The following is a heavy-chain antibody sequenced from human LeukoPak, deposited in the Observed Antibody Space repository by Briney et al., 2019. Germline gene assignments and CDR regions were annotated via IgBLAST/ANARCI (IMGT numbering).Heavy chain of an antibody. CDR3: ADFDRS. J-gene: IGHJ4*02. CDR2: INTDGSNR. V-gene: IGHV3-7*01. CDR1: GLTFNAVW. Sequence: PGGYLRLYCAASGLTFNAVWLSWVPPAPGKGREWVTTINTDGSNRYYVDSVKGRFTISRGNANNSLYLQMDSLRADVTALYYCADFDRSWGQGTLVTVSS. D-gene: IGHD3-22*01.